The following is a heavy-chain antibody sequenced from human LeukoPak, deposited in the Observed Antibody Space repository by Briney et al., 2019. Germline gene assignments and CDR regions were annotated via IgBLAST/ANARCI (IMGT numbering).Heavy chain of an antibody. J-gene: IGHJ4*02. Sequence: SETLSLTCAVYGGPFSGYYWSWIRQPPGKGLEWIGEINHSGSTNYNPSLKSRVTISVDTSKNQFSLKLSSVTAADTAVYYCARSYDSSGYVYWGQGTLVTVSS. V-gene: IGHV4-34*01. CDR2: INHSGST. D-gene: IGHD3-22*01. CDR1: GGPFSGYY. CDR3: ARSYDSSGYVY.